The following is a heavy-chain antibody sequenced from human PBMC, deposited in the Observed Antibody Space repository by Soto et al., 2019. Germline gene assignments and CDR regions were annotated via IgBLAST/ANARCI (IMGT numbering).Heavy chain of an antibody. J-gene: IGHJ6*02. CDR1: GGSSSSYY. Sequence: WETLCLTCTVSGGSSSSYYWSWIRQPAGKGLEWIGRIYTSGSTNYNPSLKSRVTMSVDTSMNQFSLKLSSVTAADTAVYYCAGDSRSTRGTPYDGYGMDVWGQGTTVTVSS. V-gene: IGHV4-4*07. CDR3: AGDSRSTRGTPYDGYGMDV. CDR2: IYTSGST. D-gene: IGHD1-7*01.